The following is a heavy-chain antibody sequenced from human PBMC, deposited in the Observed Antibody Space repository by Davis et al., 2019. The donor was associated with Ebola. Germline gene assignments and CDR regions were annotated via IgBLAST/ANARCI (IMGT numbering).Heavy chain of an antibody. D-gene: IGHD3-22*01. CDR3: ASLRQTYDSSGYSQPFDY. CDR2: FYYTGTT. V-gene: IGHV4-39*01. CDR1: GGSISTSGYY. Sequence: MPSETLSLTCIVSGGSISTSGYYWGWIRQSPGKGLEWIGTFYYTGTTFYNPTLKSRITVSVDPSKNQFSLKLNSATAADTAVYYCASLRQTYDSSGYSQPFDYWGQGSLVTVSS. J-gene: IGHJ4*02.